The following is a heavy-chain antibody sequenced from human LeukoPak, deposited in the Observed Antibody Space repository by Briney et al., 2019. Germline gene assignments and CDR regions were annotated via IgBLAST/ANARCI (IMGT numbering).Heavy chain of an antibody. D-gene: IGHD2-2*01. V-gene: IGHV1-2*02. J-gene: IGHJ4*02. CDR3: ARGPRIVVVPAATFFGY. Sequence: GATVKVSCKASGYTFTSHGITWVRQAPGQGLEWMGWINPNSGGTNYAQKFQGRVTMTRDTSISTAYMELSRLRSDDTAVYYCARGPRIVVVPAATFFGYWGQGTLVTVSS. CDR1: GYTFTSHG. CDR2: INPNSGGT.